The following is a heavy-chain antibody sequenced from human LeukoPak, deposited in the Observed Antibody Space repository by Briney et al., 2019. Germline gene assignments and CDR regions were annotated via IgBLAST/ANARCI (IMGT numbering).Heavy chain of an antibody. V-gene: IGHV4-59*08. Sequence: SETLSLTCAVSGGSISSSYWSWIRQPPGKGLEWIGYIYYSGSTNYNPSLKSRVTISVDTSKNQFSLKLNSVTAADTAVYYCARQGPLTTAVTTRTNPFDYWGQGTLVTVSS. CDR3: ARQGPLTTAVTTRTNPFDY. CDR1: GGSISSSY. CDR2: IYYSGST. D-gene: IGHD4-11*01. J-gene: IGHJ4*02.